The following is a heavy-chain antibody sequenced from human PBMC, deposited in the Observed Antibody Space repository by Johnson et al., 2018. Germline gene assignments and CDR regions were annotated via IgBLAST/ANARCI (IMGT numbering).Heavy chain of an antibody. D-gene: IGHD1-26*01. J-gene: IGHJ1*01. CDR3: AKDRWSGSYPEYFQH. V-gene: IGHV3-30*18. Sequence: QVQLVQSGGGVVQPGRSLRLSCAASGFTFSSYGMHWVRQAPGKGPEWVAVISYDGSNKYYVDSVQGRFTISRDNSTNTLYLQMNSLRADATAVDYCAKDRWSGSYPEYFQHWGQGTLVTVSS. CDR2: ISYDGSNK. CDR1: GFTFSSYG.